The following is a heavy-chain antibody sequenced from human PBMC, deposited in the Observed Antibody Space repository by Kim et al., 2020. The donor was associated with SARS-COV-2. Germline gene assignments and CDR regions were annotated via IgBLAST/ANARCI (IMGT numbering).Heavy chain of an antibody. Sequence: SETLSLTCTVSGGSISSYYWSWIRQPPGKGLEWIGYIYYSGSTNYNPSLKSRVTISVDTSKNQFSLKLSSVTAADTAVYYCARVGADYDPRLGMDVWGQGTTVTVSS. V-gene: IGHV4-59*13. D-gene: IGHD4-17*01. CDR1: GGSISSYY. CDR3: ARVGADYDPRLGMDV. CDR2: IYYSGST. J-gene: IGHJ6*02.